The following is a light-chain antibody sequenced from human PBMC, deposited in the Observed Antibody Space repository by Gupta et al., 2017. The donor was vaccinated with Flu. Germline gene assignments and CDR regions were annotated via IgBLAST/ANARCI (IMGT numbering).Light chain of an antibody. CDR1: QSVTSDH. CDR2: GAS. Sequence: ERATLSCRASQSVTSDHLAWYQQKPGKAPRLLIYGASRKAPDSPDRFSGSGSGTDFTLNISRVEPEDFAVYFCQQYGNSPWTFGQGTKVDFK. V-gene: IGKV3-20*01. J-gene: IGKJ1*01. CDR3: QQYGNSPWT.